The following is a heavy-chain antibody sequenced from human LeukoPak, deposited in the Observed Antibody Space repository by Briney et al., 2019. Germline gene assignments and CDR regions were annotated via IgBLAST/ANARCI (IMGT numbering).Heavy chain of an antibody. J-gene: IGHJ4*02. V-gene: IGHV4-39*07. D-gene: IGHD2-2*01. CDR1: GGSISSSSYY. CDR2: IYYSGST. Sequence: SETLSLTCTVSGGSISSSSYYWGWIRQPPGKGLEWIGSIYYSGSTYYNPSLKSRVTISVDTSKNQFSLKLSSVTAADTAVYYCARVLVGSRIDYWGQGTLVTVSS. CDR3: ARVLVGSRIDY.